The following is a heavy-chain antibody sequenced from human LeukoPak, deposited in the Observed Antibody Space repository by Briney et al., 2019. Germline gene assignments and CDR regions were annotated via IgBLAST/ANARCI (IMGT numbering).Heavy chain of an antibody. Sequence: ASVKVSCKASGYTFTGYYMHWVRQAPGQGLEWMGWINPNSGGTNYAQKFQGRVTMTRDTSISTAYMELSRLRSDNTAVYYCARDLIVVVPAAMEDYWGQGTLVTVSS. D-gene: IGHD2-2*01. CDR1: GYTFTGYY. CDR3: ARDLIVVVPAAMEDY. J-gene: IGHJ4*02. CDR2: INPNSGGT. V-gene: IGHV1-2*02.